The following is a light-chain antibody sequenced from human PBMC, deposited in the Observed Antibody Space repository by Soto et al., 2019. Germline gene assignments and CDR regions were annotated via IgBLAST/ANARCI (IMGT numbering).Light chain of an antibody. CDR3: SLSHSAVVV. CDR2: DTN. V-gene: IGLV7-46*01. CDR1: TGPVPSGHW. J-gene: IGLJ2*01. Sequence: QTVVTQESSLTVSPGGTVTLTCGSSTGPVPSGHWPYWFQQRPGQVPKTLIYDTNNRHSGPPARFSGSLLGGKAALTLSGAQPEDEADYYCSLSHSAVVVFGGGTKVTVL.